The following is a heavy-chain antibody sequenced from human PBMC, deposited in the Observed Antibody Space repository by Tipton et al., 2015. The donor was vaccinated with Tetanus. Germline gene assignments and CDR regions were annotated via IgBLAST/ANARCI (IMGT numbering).Heavy chain of an antibody. V-gene: IGHV3-9*01. CDR1: GFTFDDYA. CDR3: AKDSPASYDFWSAGGFDY. D-gene: IGHD3-3*01. Sequence: SLRLSCAASGFTFDDYAMHWVRQAPGKGLEWVSGISWNSGSIGYADSVKGRFTISRDNAKNSLYLQMNSLRAEDTALYYCAKDSPASYDFWSAGGFDYWGQGTLATVSS. CDR2: ISWNSGSI. J-gene: IGHJ4*02.